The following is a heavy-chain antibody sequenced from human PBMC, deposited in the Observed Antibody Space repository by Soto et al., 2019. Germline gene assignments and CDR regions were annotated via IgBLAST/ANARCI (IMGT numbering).Heavy chain of an antibody. J-gene: IGHJ6*02. CDR2: IKQDGSEK. CDR1: GFTFSSYW. D-gene: IGHD3-3*01. CDR3: AREIPYYDFWSGYYKGIYYYHGMDV. Sequence: GGSLRLSCAASGFTFSSYWMSWVRQAPGKGLEWVANIKQDGSEKYYVDSVKGRFTISRDNAKNSLYLQMNSLRAEDTAVYYCAREIPYYDFWSGYYKGIYYYHGMDVWGQGTTVSVSS. V-gene: IGHV3-7*01.